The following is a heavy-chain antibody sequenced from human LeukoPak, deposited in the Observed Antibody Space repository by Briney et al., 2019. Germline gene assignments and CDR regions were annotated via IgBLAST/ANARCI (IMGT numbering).Heavy chain of an antibody. D-gene: IGHD6-19*01. Sequence: GGSLRLSCAASGFTFSNYAMNWVRQAPGKGLEWVSGISGSGSSTYYADPVKGRFTISRDNSKKTLYLQMNSLRAEDTAVYYCARDRGLGRSFDYWGQGTLVTVSS. V-gene: IGHV3-23*01. J-gene: IGHJ4*02. CDR1: GFTFSNYA. CDR2: ISGSGSST. CDR3: ARDRGLGRSFDY.